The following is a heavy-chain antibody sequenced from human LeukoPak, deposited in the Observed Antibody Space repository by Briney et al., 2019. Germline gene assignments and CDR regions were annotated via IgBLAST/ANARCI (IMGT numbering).Heavy chain of an antibody. CDR1: GFTFNKYY. Sequence: GGSLRLSCAASGFTFNKYYMHWVRQAPGKGLVWVSRTNIDGRYTSYADSVKGRFTMSRDNAKNTLYLQMNSLRAEDTAVYYCARDHDYYYGMDVWGQGTTVTVSS. V-gene: IGHV3-74*01. CDR3: ARDHDYYYGMDV. CDR2: TNIDGRYT. J-gene: IGHJ6*02.